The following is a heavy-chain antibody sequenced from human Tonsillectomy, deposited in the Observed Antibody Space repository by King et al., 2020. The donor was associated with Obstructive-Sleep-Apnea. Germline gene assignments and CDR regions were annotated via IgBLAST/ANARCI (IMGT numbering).Heavy chain of an antibody. CDR1: GDSISSINYY. J-gene: IGHJ2*01. D-gene: IGHD3-3*01. CDR2: MYYTGRT. V-gene: IGHV4-39*07. Sequence: QLQLQESGPGLVKPSETLSLTCAVSGDSISSINYYWGWIRQPPGKGLEGIGTMYYTGRTYYNPSLESRLTISVDTPKNQFSLRLTSVTAADTAVYYCAREPFGNWYFDLWGRGTLVTVSS. CDR3: AREPFGNWYFDL.